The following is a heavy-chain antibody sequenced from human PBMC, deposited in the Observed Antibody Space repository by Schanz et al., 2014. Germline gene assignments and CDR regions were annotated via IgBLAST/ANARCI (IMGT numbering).Heavy chain of an antibody. CDR1: GFTVNTNY. Sequence: EVQLVESGGGLIQPGGSLRLSCAVSGFTVNTNYMSWVRQAPGKGLEWISSMYINSGSTQYADSVKGRFIISRDSSKNTLFLQMNSLRAEDTAVYYCCRSGSPIYCHGLDVWGQGTTVTVSS. CDR3: CRSGSPIYCHGLDV. CDR2: MYINSGST. V-gene: IGHV3-53*01. J-gene: IGHJ6*02. D-gene: IGHD3-10*01.